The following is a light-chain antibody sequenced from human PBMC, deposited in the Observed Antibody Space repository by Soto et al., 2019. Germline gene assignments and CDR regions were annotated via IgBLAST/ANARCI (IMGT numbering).Light chain of an antibody. Sequence: QSVLTQPASVSGSPGQSITISCTGTSSDVGAYNYVSWYQQHPGKAPKFMIYEVSNRPSGVSNRFSGSKSGNTASLTISGLQVEDEADYYCSSYTSSSTPCVFGTGTKVTVL. J-gene: IGLJ1*01. CDR1: SSDVGAYNY. CDR3: SSYTSSSTPCV. V-gene: IGLV2-14*01. CDR2: EVS.